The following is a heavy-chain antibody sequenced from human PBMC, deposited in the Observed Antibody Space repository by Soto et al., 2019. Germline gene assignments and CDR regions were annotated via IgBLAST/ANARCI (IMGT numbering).Heavy chain of an antibody. J-gene: IGHJ4*02. D-gene: IGHD7-27*01. V-gene: IGHV4-39*01. CDR1: GGSISSSSYY. Sequence: TSETLSLTCTVSGGSISSSSYYWGWIRQPPGKGLEWIGSIYYSGSTYYNPSLKSRVTISVDTSKNQFSLKLSSVTAADTAVYYCARSNWYSEYWGQGTLVTVSS. CDR3: ARSNWYSEY. CDR2: IYYSGST.